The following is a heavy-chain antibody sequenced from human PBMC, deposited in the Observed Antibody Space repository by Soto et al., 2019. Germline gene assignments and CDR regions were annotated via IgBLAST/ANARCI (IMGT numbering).Heavy chain of an antibody. Sequence: SVKVSCKASGGTFSSYTISWVRQAPGQGLEWMGRIIPILGIANYAQKFQGRVTITADKSTSTAYMELSSLRSEDTAVYYRARGWVVRGALVDYYYGMDVWGQGTKVTVSS. J-gene: IGHJ6*02. D-gene: IGHD3-10*01. V-gene: IGHV1-69*02. CDR1: GGTFSSYT. CDR3: ARGWVVRGALVDYYYGMDV. CDR2: IIPILGIA.